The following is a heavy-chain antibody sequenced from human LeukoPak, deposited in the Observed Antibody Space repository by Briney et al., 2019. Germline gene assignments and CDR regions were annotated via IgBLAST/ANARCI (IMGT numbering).Heavy chain of an antibody. J-gene: IGHJ4*02. CDR2: ISANSGDT. CDR1: GYTFTVNG. V-gene: IGHV1-18*01. Sequence: ASVKVSCKASGYTFTVNGISWMRQAPGQGLEWLGWISANSGDTNYAEQFQGRLTLATDTSTSTAYMELRSLRDDDTAVYYCARDRWYAFDYWGQGTLVTVSS. CDR3: ARDRWYAFDY. D-gene: IGHD6-13*01.